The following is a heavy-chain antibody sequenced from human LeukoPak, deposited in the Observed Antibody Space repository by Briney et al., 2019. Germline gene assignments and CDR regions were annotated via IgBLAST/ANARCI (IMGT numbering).Heavy chain of an antibody. J-gene: IGHJ4*02. Sequence: SETLSLTCTVSGGSISSYYWSWIRQPAGKGLEYLGRIYATGSTNYNPSLRSRVTISADTSMNHFSLKLSSVTAADTAVYYCARDQTYSGSGIYTYFDYWGQGILVTVSS. CDR1: GGSISSYY. CDR2: IYATGST. D-gene: IGHD3-10*01. V-gene: IGHV4-4*07. CDR3: ARDQTYSGSGIYTYFDY.